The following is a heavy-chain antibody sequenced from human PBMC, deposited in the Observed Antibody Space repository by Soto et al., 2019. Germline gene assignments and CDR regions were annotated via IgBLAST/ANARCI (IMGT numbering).Heavy chain of an antibody. Sequence: ASVKVSCKASGYTFTGYYMHWVRQAPGQGLEWMGWINPNSGGTNYAQKFQGWVTMTRDTSISTAYMELSRLRSDDTAVYYCARGGVVVVAATPSSPAHDAFDIWGQGTMVTVSS. D-gene: IGHD2-15*01. V-gene: IGHV1-2*04. J-gene: IGHJ3*02. CDR3: ARGGVVVVAATPSSPAHDAFDI. CDR1: GYTFTGYY. CDR2: INPNSGGT.